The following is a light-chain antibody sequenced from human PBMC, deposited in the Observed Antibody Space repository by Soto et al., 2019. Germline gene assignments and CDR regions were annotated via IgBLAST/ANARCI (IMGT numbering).Light chain of an antibody. CDR2: GAS. Sequence: EIMLTQSPGTLSLSPGERVTLSCWASRSVSSRFLAWYQQKPGQAPRVLIYGASSRATGIPDRFSGSVSGSDFTLTISRLEPEDFAVYYCQQYGYSPYTFGQGTKLEIK. CDR1: RSVSSRF. CDR3: QQYGYSPYT. V-gene: IGKV3-20*01. J-gene: IGKJ2*01.